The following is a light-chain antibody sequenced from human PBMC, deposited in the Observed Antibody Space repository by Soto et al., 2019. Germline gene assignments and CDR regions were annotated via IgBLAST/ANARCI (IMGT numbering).Light chain of an antibody. J-gene: IGKJ2*02. CDR3: QQRANWPRT. Sequence: EIVLTQSPATLSLSPGERATLSCRSSPSVNSYLAWYQQKPGQAPRLLIYVASYRATGIPARFSASASGTDFTLTISSLEPEDFAVYYCQQRANWPRTFGQGTKVDIK. V-gene: IGKV3-11*01. CDR2: VAS. CDR1: PSVNSY.